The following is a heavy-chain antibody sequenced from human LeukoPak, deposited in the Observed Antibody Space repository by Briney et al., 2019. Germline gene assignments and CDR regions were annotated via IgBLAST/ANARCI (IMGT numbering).Heavy chain of an antibody. CDR1: GFTVSTKS. CDR3: PTVMDV. D-gene: IGHD1-1*01. Sequence: GGSLRLSCAGSGFTVSTKSMRWVRQAPGKGLEWVTYSAESAKGRFTISRDSSKNTLCLQMNRVSRTVRQMGRPPTVMDVWGQGTSVTVS. V-gene: IGHV3-53*01. J-gene: IGHJ6*02. CDR2: T.